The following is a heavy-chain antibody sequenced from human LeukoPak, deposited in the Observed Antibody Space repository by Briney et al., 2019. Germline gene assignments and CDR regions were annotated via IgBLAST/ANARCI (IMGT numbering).Heavy chain of an antibody. D-gene: IGHD5-18*01. Sequence: PSETLSLTCTVSGGSISSYYWGWIRQPPGKGLEWIGYIYYSGSTNYNPSLKSRVTISVDTSKNQFSLKLSSVTAADTAVYYYARVGSYGQYYFDYWGQGTLVTVSS. CDR1: GGSISSYY. CDR3: ARVGSYGQYYFDY. V-gene: IGHV4-59*01. J-gene: IGHJ4*02. CDR2: IYYSGST.